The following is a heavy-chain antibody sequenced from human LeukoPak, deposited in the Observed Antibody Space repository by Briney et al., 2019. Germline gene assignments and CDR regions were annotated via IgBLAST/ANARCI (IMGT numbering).Heavy chain of an antibody. CDR1: GFTVSGSY. D-gene: IGHD6-6*01. CDR3: ARTSIAARRANAFDI. V-gene: IGHV3-23*01. J-gene: IGHJ3*02. CDR2: ISGSGGST. Sequence: GGSLRLSCAASGFTVSGSYMSWVRQAPGKGLEWVSAISGSGGSTYYADSVKGRFTISRDNSKNTLYLQMNSLRAEDTAVYYCARTSIAARRANAFDIWGQGTMVTVSS.